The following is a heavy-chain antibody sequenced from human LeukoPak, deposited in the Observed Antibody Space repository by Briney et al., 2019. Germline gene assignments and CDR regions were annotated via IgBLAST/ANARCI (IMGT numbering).Heavy chain of an antibody. V-gene: IGHV3-23*01. Sequence: PGGTLRLSCAASGFTFSSYGMNWVRLAPGKGLEWVSGISGSDDSTYYADSVTGRFTISRDNSKNTLYLQMDSLGAEDTAVYYCAKAPVTSCRGAYCYPFDSWGQGTLVTVSS. CDR3: AKAPVTSCRGAYCYPFDS. CDR1: GFTFSSYG. D-gene: IGHD2-21*01. CDR2: ISGSDDST. J-gene: IGHJ4*02.